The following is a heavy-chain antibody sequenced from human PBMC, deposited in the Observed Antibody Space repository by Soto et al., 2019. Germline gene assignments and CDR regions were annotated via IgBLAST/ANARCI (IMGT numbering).Heavy chain of an antibody. D-gene: IGHD3-16*01. V-gene: IGHV4-34*01. J-gene: IGHJ6*02. Sequence: SVTLSLTCAVYCGSFIGYYWSWIRQPPGKGLECIGEINHSGSTNYNPSLKSRVTISVDTSKNQFSLKLSSVTAADTAVYYCARGRDYLHYYYYGMDVWGQGTTVTVSS. CDR1: CGSFIGYY. CDR2: INHSGST. CDR3: ARGRDYLHYYYYGMDV.